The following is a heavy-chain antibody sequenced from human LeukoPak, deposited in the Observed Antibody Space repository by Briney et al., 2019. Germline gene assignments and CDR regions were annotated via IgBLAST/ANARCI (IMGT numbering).Heavy chain of an antibody. CDR1: GFTFSSYA. Sequence: GGSLRLSCAASGFTFSSYAMSWVRQAPGKGLEWVSAISGSGGSTYYAASVKGRFTISRDNSKNTLYLQMSSLRAEDTAVYYCASQANYYDSYYYWGQGTLVTVSS. D-gene: IGHD3-22*01. J-gene: IGHJ4*02. CDR2: ISGSGGST. V-gene: IGHV3-23*01. CDR3: ASQANYYDSYYY.